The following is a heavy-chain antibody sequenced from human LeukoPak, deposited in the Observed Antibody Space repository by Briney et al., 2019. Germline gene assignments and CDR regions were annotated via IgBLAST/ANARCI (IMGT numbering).Heavy chain of an antibody. Sequence: SETLSLTCAVYGGSFSGYYWSWIRQPPGKGLEWIAEINHSGSTNYNPSLKSRVTISIDTSKNQFSLKLSSVTAADTVVYYCASSRHYDSSGYWMYYFDFWGQGTLVTVSS. CDR1: GGSFSGYY. CDR2: INHSGST. V-gene: IGHV4-34*01. J-gene: IGHJ4*02. D-gene: IGHD3-22*01. CDR3: ASSRHYDSSGYWMYYFDF.